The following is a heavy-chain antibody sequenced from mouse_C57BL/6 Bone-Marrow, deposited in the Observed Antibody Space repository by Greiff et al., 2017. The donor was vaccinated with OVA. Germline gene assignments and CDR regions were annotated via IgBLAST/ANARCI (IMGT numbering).Heavy chain of an antibody. V-gene: IGHV1-50*01. CDR1: GYTFTSYW. CDR2: IDPSDSYT. D-gene: IGHD1-1*01. CDR3: ARGYYGSSYSLYWYCDV. J-gene: IGHJ1*03. Sequence: PGASVKLSCKASGYTFTSYWMQWVKQRPGQGLEWIGEIDPSDSYTNYNQKFKGKATLTVDASSSTAYMQLSSLTSEDSAVYYCARGYYGSSYSLYWYCDVWGTGTTVTVSS.